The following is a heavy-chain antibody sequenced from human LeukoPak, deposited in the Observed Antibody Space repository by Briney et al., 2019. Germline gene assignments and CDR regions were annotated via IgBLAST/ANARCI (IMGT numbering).Heavy chain of an antibody. V-gene: IGHV4-30-4*01. CDR3: ARSHGSTPQFDS. J-gene: IGHJ4*02. CDR2: IYYSGST. CDR1: GGSISSGDYY. Sequence: SETLSLTCTVSGGSISSGDYYWSWIRQPPGKGLEWIGYIYYSGSTYYNPSLKSRVTISRDTSKSQFSLKLTSVTAADTAVYYCARSHGSTPQFDSWGQGTLVTVSS.